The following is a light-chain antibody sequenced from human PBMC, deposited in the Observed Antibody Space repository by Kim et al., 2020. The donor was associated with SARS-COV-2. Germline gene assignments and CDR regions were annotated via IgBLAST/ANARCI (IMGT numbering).Light chain of an antibody. CDR3: QQYYSVTWT. J-gene: IGKJ1*01. V-gene: IGKV1-5*01. Sequence: GDRVTITCRASQNIRSWLAWYQQKPGRNPKVLIYDASNLESGVPSRLSGSGSGTEFTLTISSLQPDDSAIYYCQQYYSVTWTFGHGTKVDIK. CDR1: QNIRSW. CDR2: DAS.